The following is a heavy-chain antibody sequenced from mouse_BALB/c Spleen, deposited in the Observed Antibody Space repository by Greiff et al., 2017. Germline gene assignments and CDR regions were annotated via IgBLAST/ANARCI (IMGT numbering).Heavy chain of an antibody. Sequence: VQLQQSGPGLVKPSQSLSLTCTVTGYSITSDYAWNWIRQFPGNKLEWMGYISYSGSTSYNPSLKSRISITRDTSKNQFFLQLNSVTTEDTATYYCARGGNYVAYWGQGTLVTVSA. CDR3: ARGGNYVAY. D-gene: IGHD2-1*01. J-gene: IGHJ3*01. CDR2: ISYSGST. CDR1: GYSITSDYA. V-gene: IGHV3-2*02.